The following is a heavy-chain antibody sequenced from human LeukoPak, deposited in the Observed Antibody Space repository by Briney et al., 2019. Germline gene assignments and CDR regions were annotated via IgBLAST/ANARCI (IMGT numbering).Heavy chain of an antibody. CDR3: AREVAAPYRFDD. Sequence: ASVKVSCKASGNTFTNHNMHWVRLAPGQGLEWMGIISPSGGATNCAQKFQGRVTMTRDTSTSTVYMDLSSLKSEDTAVYYCAREVAAPYRFDDWGQGTTVTVSS. CDR1: GNTFTNHN. CDR2: ISPSGGAT. V-gene: IGHV1-46*01. J-gene: IGHJ4*02. D-gene: IGHD2-15*01.